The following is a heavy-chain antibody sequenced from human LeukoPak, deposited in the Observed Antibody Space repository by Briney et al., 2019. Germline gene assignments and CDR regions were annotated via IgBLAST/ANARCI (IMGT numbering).Heavy chain of an antibody. J-gene: IGHJ6*02. CDR1: GGSITSDY. CDR2: INHSGST. Sequence: SETLSLTCTVSGGSITSDYWSWIRQPPGKGLEWIGEINHSGSTNYNPSLKSRVTISVDTSKNQFSLNLSSVTAADTAVYYCARDVVVVPAAIHYGMDVWGQGTTVTVSS. CDR3: ARDVVVVPAAIHYGMDV. V-gene: IGHV4-34*01. D-gene: IGHD2-2*01.